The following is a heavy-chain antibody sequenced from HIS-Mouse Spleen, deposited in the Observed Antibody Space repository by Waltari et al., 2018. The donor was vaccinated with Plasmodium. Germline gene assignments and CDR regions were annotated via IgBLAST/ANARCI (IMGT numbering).Heavy chain of an antibody. CDR2: LYSGGST. CDR3: ARGMKSSSSAFDI. V-gene: IGHV3-53*01. D-gene: IGHD6-6*01. Sequence: EVQLVESGGGLIQPGGSLRLSCAASGFTVSSNYMSWVRQAPGKGLELVSVLYSGGSTYYADSVKGRFTISRDNSKNTLYLQMNSLRAEDTAVYYCARGMKSSSSAFDIWGQGTMVTVSS. CDR1: GFTVSSNY. J-gene: IGHJ3*02.